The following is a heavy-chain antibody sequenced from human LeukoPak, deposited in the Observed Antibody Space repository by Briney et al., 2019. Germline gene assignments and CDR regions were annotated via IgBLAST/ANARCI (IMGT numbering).Heavy chain of an antibody. Sequence: GGSLRLSCAASGFTFSSYWMSWVRQAPGKGLEWVANIKQDGSEKYYVDSVKGRFTISRDNAKNSLYLQMNSLRAEDTAVYYCARDGSSLGYAFDIWGQGTMVTVSS. V-gene: IGHV3-7*01. D-gene: IGHD1-26*01. CDR2: IKQDGSEK. CDR1: GFTFSSYW. J-gene: IGHJ3*02. CDR3: ARDGSSLGYAFDI.